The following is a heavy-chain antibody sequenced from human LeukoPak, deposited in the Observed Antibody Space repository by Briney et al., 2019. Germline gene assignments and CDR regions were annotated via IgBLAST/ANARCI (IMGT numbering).Heavy chain of an antibody. CDR2: INPSSGST. D-gene: IGHD3-10*01. V-gene: IGHV1-46*01. Sequence: ASVKVSCKASGYTLTNYYMHWVRQAPGQGLEWMGIINPSSGSTSYAQKFQGRVTMTRDTSTSTVYMELSSLRSEDTAVYYCARERGSIGFDYWGQGTLVTVSS. CDR1: GYTLTNYY. CDR3: ARERGSIGFDY. J-gene: IGHJ4*02.